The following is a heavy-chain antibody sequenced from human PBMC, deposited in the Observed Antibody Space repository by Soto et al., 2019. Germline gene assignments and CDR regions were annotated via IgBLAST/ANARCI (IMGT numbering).Heavy chain of an antibody. CDR2: IYHSGST. CDR1: GYSISSGYY. CDR3: ASQYYDFWSGYYGYNWFDP. Sequence: SETLSLTCAVSGYSISSGYYWGWIRQPPGRGLEWIGSIYHSGSTYYNPSLKSRVTISVDTSKNQFSLKLSSVTAADTAVYYCASQYYDFWSGYYGYNWFDPWGQGXLVTVPS. V-gene: IGHV4-38-2*01. D-gene: IGHD3-3*01. J-gene: IGHJ5*02.